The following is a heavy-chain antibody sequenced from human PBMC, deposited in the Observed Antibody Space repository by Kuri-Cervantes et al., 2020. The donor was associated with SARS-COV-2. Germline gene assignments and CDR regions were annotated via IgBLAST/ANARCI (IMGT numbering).Heavy chain of an antibody. CDR2: ISSSGSTI. CDR1: GFTFSSYE. CDR3: ARAGYSSGWYPPNWFDP. J-gene: IGHJ5*02. Sequence: GESLKISCAASGFTFSSYEMNWVRQAPGKGLEWVSYISSSGSTIYYADSVKGRFTISRDNAKNSLYLQMNSLRAEDTAVYYCARAGYSSGWYPPNWFDPWGQGTLVTVSS. D-gene: IGHD6-19*01. V-gene: IGHV3-48*03.